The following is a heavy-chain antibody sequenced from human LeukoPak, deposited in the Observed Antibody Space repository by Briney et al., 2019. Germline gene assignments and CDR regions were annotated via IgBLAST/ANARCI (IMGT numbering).Heavy chain of an antibody. CDR3: ARVGVVVTANFDY. CDR1: GYTFTSYG. CDR2: ISAYNGNT. V-gene: IGHV1-18*01. Sequence: ASVKVSCKASGYTFTSYGISWVRQAPGQGLEWMGWISAYNGNTNYAQKLQGRVTMTTDTSTRTPYMEPRSLRSDDTAVYYCARVGVVVTANFDYWGQGTLVTVSS. D-gene: IGHD2-21*02. J-gene: IGHJ4*02.